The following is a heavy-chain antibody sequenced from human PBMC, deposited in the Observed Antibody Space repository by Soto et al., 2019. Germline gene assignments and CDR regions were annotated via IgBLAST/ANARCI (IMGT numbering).Heavy chain of an antibody. D-gene: IGHD2-2*01. CDR2: VYYSGST. CDR3: ARTSHGDDAFDI. V-gene: IGHV4-39*01. J-gene: IGHJ3*02. CDR1: GGSVSSSSYY. Sequence: SETLSLTCTVSGGSVSSSSYYWGWVRQPPGKGLEWIGSVYYSGSTYYNPSLESRVTISVDTSKNQFSLKLSSVTAADTAVYYCARTSHGDDAFDIWGQGTMVTVSS.